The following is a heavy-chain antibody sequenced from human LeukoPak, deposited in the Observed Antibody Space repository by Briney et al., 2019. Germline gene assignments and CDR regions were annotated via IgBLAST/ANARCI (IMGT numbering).Heavy chain of an antibody. CDR2: IYYSGST. V-gene: IGHV4-39*01. Sequence: PSETLSLTCTVSGGSISSSSYYWGWIRQPPGKGLEWIGSIYYSGSTYYNPSLKSRVTISVDTSKNQFSLKLSSVTAADTAVYYCARQVGGAAAGTCTIDYWGQGTLVIVSS. CDR3: ARQVGGAAAGTCTIDY. CDR1: GGSISSSSYY. D-gene: IGHD6-13*01. J-gene: IGHJ4*02.